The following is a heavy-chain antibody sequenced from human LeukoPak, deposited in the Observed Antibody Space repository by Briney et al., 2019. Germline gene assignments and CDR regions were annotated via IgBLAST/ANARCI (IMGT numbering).Heavy chain of an antibody. V-gene: IGHV3-48*03. CDR2: ISSSGSTI. J-gene: IGHJ3*02. D-gene: IGHD6-13*01. Sequence: GGSLRLSCAASGFTFSSYEMNWVRQAPGKGLEWVSYISSSGSTIYYADSVKGRFTISRDNAKNSLYLQMNSLRAEDTAVYYCARKLQLADAFDIWGQGTMVTVSS. CDR3: ARKLQLADAFDI. CDR1: GFTFSSYE.